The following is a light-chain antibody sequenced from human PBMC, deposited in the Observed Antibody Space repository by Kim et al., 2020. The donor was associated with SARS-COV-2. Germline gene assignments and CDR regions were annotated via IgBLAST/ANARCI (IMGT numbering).Light chain of an antibody. CDR1: QSVSSY. CDR2: DAS. Sequence: LSPGERATLSCRASQSVSSYLAWYQHKPGQAPRLLIYDASNRATGIPARFSGSGSGTDFTLTISSLEPEDFAVYYCQQRSIWPLTFGGGTKVDIK. CDR3: QQRSIWPLT. V-gene: IGKV3-11*01. J-gene: IGKJ4*01.